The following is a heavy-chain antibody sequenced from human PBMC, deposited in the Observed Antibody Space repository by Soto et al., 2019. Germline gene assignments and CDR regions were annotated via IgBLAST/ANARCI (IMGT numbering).Heavy chain of an antibody. D-gene: IGHD2-15*01. Sequence: SETLSLTCAVSGGSISSSNWWSWVRQPPGKGLEWIGEIYHSGSTNYNPSPKSRVTISVDKSKNQFSLKLSSVTAADTAVYYCATSSGGSAGFDYWGQGTLVTVSS. J-gene: IGHJ4*02. CDR2: IYHSGST. V-gene: IGHV4-4*02. CDR1: GGSISSSNW. CDR3: ATSSGGSAGFDY.